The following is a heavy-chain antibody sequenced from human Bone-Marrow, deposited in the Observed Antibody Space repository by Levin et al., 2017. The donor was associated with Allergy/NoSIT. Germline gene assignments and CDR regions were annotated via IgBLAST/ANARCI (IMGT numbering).Heavy chain of an antibody. D-gene: IGHD3-10*01. CDR2: ISGSGGST. J-gene: IGHJ3*02. Sequence: GGSLRLSCAASGFTFSSYAMSWVRQAPGKGLEWVSAISGSGGSTYYADSVKGRFTISRDNSKNTLYLQMNSLRAEDTAVYYCAKHNGSGSYLPDAFDIWGQGTMVTVSS. V-gene: IGHV3-23*01. CDR3: AKHNGSGSYLPDAFDI. CDR1: GFTFSSYA.